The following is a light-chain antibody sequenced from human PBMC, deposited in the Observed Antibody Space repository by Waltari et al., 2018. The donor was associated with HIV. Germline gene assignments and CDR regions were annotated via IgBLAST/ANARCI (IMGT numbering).Light chain of an antibody. V-gene: IGLV2-14*03. CDR1: SSDIGGSSS. CDR3: SSYITGSPFV. Sequence: QSALTQPASVSGSPGPSITIHCTRTSSDIGGSSSVSRYQHHPGKAPKLIIYDVTERPTGIPNRFSGSKSDNTASLTISGLQTEDEADFYCSSYITGSPFVFGGGTKVTVL. J-gene: IGLJ2*01. CDR2: DVT.